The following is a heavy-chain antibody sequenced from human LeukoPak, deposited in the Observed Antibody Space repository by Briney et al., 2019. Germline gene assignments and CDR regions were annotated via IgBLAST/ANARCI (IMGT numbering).Heavy chain of an antibody. Sequence: GGSLRLSCAASGFSFSGYGMHWVRQAPGKGLEWVAVISYDGSNKYYADSVKGRFTISRDNSKNTLYLQMDSLRAEDTAVYYCAKGSLYDILTGYPAYFDSWGQGTLVTVSS. CDR2: ISYDGSNK. CDR3: AKGSLYDILTGYPAYFDS. J-gene: IGHJ4*02. D-gene: IGHD3-9*01. CDR1: GFSFSGYG. V-gene: IGHV3-30*18.